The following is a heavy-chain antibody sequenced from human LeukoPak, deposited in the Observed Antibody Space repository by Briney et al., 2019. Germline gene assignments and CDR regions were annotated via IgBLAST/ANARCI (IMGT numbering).Heavy chain of an antibody. V-gene: IGHV1-69*13. J-gene: IGHJ4*02. CDR2: IIPIFGTA. Sequence: SVKVSCKASGGTFSSYAISWVRQAPGQGLEWMGGIIPIFGTANYAQKFQGRVTITADESTSTAYMEPSSLRSEDTAVYYCARNGEYSGYGMARWGQGTLVTVSS. D-gene: IGHD5-12*01. CDR3: ARNGEYSGYGMAR. CDR1: GGTFSSYA.